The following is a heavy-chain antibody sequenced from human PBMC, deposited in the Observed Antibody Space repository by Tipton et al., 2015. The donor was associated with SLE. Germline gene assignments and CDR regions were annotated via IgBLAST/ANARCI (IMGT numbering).Heavy chain of an antibody. Sequence: SLRLSCAASGFTFSSYSMNWVRQAPVKGLAWVSSISSSSSYIYYADPVKGRFTISRDNATNSLYLQMNSLRAEDTAVYYCARETYCSCGDCFRTVDIWGQGTMCTGSS. CDR1: GFTFSSYS. CDR3: ARETYCSCGDCFRTVDI. J-gene: IGHJ3*02. D-gene: IGHD2-15*01. V-gene: IGHV3-21*03. CDR2: ISSSSSYI.